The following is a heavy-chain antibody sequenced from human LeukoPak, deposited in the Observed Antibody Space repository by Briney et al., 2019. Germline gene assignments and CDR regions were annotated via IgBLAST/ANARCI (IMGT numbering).Heavy chain of an antibody. CDR2: SGGDGGST. CDR3: AKALNYWYFDL. V-gene: IGHV3-23*01. J-gene: IGHJ2*01. CDR1: GFTFSSYD. Sequence: GGSLRLSCAASGFTFSSYDMSWVSQAPGKGLEWVSASGGDGGSTYADSVKGRFTISRDNSKNTLYPQMNSLRAEDTATYYCAKALNYWYFDLWGRGNLVTVSS.